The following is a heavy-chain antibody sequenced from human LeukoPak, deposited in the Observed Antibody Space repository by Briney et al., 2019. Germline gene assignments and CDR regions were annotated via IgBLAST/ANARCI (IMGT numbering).Heavy chain of an antibody. CDR3: AGDGDGHNSHYFDY. J-gene: IGHJ4*02. CDR1: GFTFSSYS. CDR2: ISSSGSTI. Sequence: TGGSLRLSCAASGFTFSSYSMNWVRQAPGKGLEWVSYISSSGSTIYYADSVKGRFTISRDNAKNSLYLQMNSLRAEDTAVYYCAGDGDGHNSHYFDYWGQGTLVTVSS. D-gene: IGHD5-24*01. V-gene: IGHV3-48*04.